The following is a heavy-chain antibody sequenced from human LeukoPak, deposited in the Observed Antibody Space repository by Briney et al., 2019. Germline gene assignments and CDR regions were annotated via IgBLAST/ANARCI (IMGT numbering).Heavy chain of an antibody. Sequence: SETLSLTCTVSGDSISNGGYYWSWIRQHPGKGLEWIGYIDYSGNTYYNPSLKSRVTISVDTSKNQFSLKLSSVTAADTAVYYCARGRYDFWSGYYTGDWFDPWGQGTLVTVSS. D-gene: IGHD3-3*01. CDR2: IDYSGNT. CDR1: GDSISNGGYY. J-gene: IGHJ5*02. CDR3: ARGRYDFWSGYYTGDWFDP. V-gene: IGHV4-31*03.